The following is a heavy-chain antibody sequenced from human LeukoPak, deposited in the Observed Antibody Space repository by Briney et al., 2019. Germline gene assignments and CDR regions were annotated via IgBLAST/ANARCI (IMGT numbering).Heavy chain of an antibody. CDR1: GFTFSSYW. CDR2: INPEATTI. J-gene: IGHJ4*02. V-gene: IGHV3-74*01. CDR3: STLHYGDFDY. Sequence: GGSLRLSCAASGFTFSSYWIHWVRQAPGKGLEWVSRINPEATTINYADSVKGRFTISRDNAKNTLYLQMNSLRAEDTAVYYCSTLHYGDFDYWGQGTLLTVSS. D-gene: IGHD4-17*01.